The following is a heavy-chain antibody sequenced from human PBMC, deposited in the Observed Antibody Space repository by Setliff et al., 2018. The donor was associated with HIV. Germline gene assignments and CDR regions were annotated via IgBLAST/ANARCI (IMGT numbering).Heavy chain of an antibody. J-gene: IGHJ5*01. CDR1: GFIFSNSI. V-gene: IGHV3-48*01. Sequence: QSGGSLRLSCAGSGFIFSNSILTWVRQAPGKGLEWVSYIALGSTTIYYGDSVRGRFTISRDDARNMVFLQMNSLRAEDTAVYYCSRWPFDSWGQGTQVTV. D-gene: IGHD2-15*01. CDR3: SRWPFDS. CDR2: IALGSTTI.